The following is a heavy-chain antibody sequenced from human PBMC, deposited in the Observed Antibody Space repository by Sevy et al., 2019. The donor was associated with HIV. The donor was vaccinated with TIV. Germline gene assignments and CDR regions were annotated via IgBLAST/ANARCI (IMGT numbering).Heavy chain of an antibody. CDR1: SGSFSAYY. V-gene: IGHV4-34*01. D-gene: IGHD4-4*01. CDR3: ARGVTVTTVPYYFHY. J-gene: IGHJ4*02. CDR2: INHSGST. Sequence: SETLSLTCAVYSGSFSAYYWSWIRQPPGKGLEWIGEINHSGSTNYNPSLKSRVTISLHNSKNQFSLKLTSVTAADTAVYYCARGVTVTTVPYYFHYWGQGTLVTVSS.